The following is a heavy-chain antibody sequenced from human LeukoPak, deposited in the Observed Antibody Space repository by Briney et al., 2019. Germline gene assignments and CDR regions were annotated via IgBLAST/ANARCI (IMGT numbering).Heavy chain of an antibody. J-gene: IGHJ3*02. D-gene: IGHD2-15*01. V-gene: IGHV3-23*01. CDR1: GFTFSSYA. CDR3: AKDLGDIVVVVAATGGSAFDI. CDR2: ISGSGGST. Sequence: GGSLRLSCAASGFTFSSYAMSWVRQAPGKELEWISAISGSGGSTYYADSVKGRFTISRDNSKNTLYLQMNSLRAEDTAVYYCAKDLGDIVVVVAATGGSAFDIWGQGTMVTVSS.